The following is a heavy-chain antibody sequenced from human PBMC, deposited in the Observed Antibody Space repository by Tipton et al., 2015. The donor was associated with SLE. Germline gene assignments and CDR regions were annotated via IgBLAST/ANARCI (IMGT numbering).Heavy chain of an antibody. Sequence: TLSLTCTVSGGSFSGYYWSWIRQPPGKGLEWIGEINHSGSTNYNPSLKSRVTISVDTSKNQFSLKLSSVTAADTAVYYCARGRYGSGPFGGYWGQGTLVTVSS. CDR1: GGSFSGYY. D-gene: IGHD3-10*01. J-gene: IGHJ4*02. V-gene: IGHV4-34*01. CDR2: INHSGST. CDR3: ARGRYGSGPFGGY.